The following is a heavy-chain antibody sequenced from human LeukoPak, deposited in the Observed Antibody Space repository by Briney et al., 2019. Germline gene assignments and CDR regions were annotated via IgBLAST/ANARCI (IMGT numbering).Heavy chain of an antibody. CDR1: GFTFSGSA. CDR3: LVWFGELDYFDY. V-gene: IGHV3-73*01. D-gene: IGHD3-10*01. CDR2: IRSKANSYAT. J-gene: IGHJ4*02. Sequence: PGGSLRLSCAASGFTFSGSAMHWVRQASGKGLEWVGRIRSKANSYATAYAASVKGRFTISRDDSENTAYLQMNSLKTEDTAVYYCLVWFGELDYFDYWGQGTLVTVSS.